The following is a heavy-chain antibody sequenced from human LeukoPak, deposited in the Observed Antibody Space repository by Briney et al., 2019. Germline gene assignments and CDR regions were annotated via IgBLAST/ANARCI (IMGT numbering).Heavy chain of an antibody. CDR1: GGTFSSYA. J-gene: IGHJ4*02. CDR2: IIPIFGTA. D-gene: IGHD3-22*01. V-gene: IGHV1-69*05. Sequence: KVSCKASGGTFSSYAISWVRQAPGQGLEWMGRIIPIFGTANYAQKFQGRVTITTDESTSTAYMELSSLRSEDTAVYYCARDLPKSPYDSCSYYLDYWGQGTLVTVSS. CDR3: ARDLPKSPYDSCSYYLDY.